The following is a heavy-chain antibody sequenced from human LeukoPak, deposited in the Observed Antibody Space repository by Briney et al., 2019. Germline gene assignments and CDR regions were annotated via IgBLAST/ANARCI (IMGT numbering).Heavy chain of an antibody. Sequence: PPGGSLRLSCAASGFTVSSNYMSWVRQAPGKGLEWVSVIYSGGSTYYAGSVKGRFTISRDNSKNTLYLQMNSLGAEDTAVYYCARHLMVGATEGAFDIWGQGTMVTVSS. CDR3: ARHLMVGATEGAFDI. D-gene: IGHD1-26*01. J-gene: IGHJ3*02. CDR1: GFTVSSNY. CDR2: IYSGGST. V-gene: IGHV3-66*02.